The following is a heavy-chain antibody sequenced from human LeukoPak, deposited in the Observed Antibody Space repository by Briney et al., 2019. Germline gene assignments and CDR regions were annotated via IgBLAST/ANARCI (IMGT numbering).Heavy chain of an antibody. V-gene: IGHV1-2*02. CDR3: AREAGDNAYDI. Sequence: GASVKVSCKASGYTFTDFYMHWVRQAPGQGLEWMGWINPKNGDTRYVQKFQGRVTMTRDTSISTSYMEVSRLTSDDTAVYYCAREAGDNAYDIWGQGTVVTVSS. D-gene: IGHD2-21*01. CDR2: INPKNGDT. CDR1: GYTFTDFY. J-gene: IGHJ3*02.